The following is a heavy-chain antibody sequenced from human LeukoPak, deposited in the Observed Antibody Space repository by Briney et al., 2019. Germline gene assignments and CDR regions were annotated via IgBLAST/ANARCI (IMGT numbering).Heavy chain of an antibody. CDR3: ARGRGGNSGFD. CDR1: GGTFSSYA. CDR2: IIPIFGKA. D-gene: IGHD4-23*01. Sequence: AVKVSCKASGGTFSSYAISWVRQAPGQGLEWMGGIIPIFGKANYAQKFQGRVTITTDESTSTAYMELSSLRSEDTAVYYCARGRGGNSGFDWGQGTLVTVSS. V-gene: IGHV1-69*05. J-gene: IGHJ4*02.